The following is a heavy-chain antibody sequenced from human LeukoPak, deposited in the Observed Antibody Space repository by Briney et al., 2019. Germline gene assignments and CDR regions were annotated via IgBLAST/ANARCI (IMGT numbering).Heavy chain of an antibody. CDR3: ARASYYDVLTAYYKPLPPDY. V-gene: IGHV3-21*01. Sequence: PGGSLRLSCAASGFTFSSYSMNWVRQAPGKGLEWVSSISSSSSHIFYADSVKGRFTISGDNAKNSLYLQMNSLRAEDTAVYYCARASYYDVLTAYYKPLPPDYWGQGTLVTVSS. J-gene: IGHJ4*02. CDR1: GFTFSSYS. CDR2: ISSSSSHI. D-gene: IGHD3-9*01.